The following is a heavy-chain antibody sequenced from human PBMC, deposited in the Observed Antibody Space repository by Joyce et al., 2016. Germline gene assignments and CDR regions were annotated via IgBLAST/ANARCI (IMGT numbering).Heavy chain of an antibody. CDR2: INPTSGGT. D-gene: IGHD6-19*01. Sequence: QVQLVQSGAEVRKPGASVKVSCKASGYTFTDYFMYWVRQAPGQGLGWMGWINPTSGGTKYAQKLQGRVTLTRDTSISRASMEVSRLRSDDTAVYFCARDFGWAVADTRGDYWGQGTLVTVSS. CDR3: ARDFGWAVADTRGDY. CDR1: GYTFTDYF. J-gene: IGHJ4*02. V-gene: IGHV1-2*02.